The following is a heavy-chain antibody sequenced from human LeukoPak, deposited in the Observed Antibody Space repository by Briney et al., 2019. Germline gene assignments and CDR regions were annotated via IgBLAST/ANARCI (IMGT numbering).Heavy chain of an antibody. CDR2: ILSDGSKE. V-gene: IGHV3-33*01. CDR3: ARDQTRDYGDRSIDY. CDR1: GFTFSSYG. J-gene: IGHJ4*02. Sequence: PGGSLRLSCAASGFTFSSYGMHWVRQAPGKGLEWVAVILSDGSKEFYTDSVKGRFTISRDNAKNSLYLQMNSLRAEDTAVYYCARDQTRDYGDRSIDYWGQGTLVTVSS. D-gene: IGHD4-17*01.